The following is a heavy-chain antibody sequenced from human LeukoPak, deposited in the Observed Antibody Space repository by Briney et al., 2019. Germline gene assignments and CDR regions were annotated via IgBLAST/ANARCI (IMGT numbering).Heavy chain of an antibody. CDR3: ARDRVAGIDY. V-gene: IGHV1-8*01. CDR1: RYTFTSYD. D-gene: IGHD6-19*01. Sequence: GASVKVSCKASRYTFTSYDINWVREAAGQRLEWMGWMNPNTGRTGFAQKFQGRLTMTRDASISTAYMELSRLRSDDTAVYYCARDRVAGIDYWGQGTLVTVSS. J-gene: IGHJ4*02. CDR2: MNPNTGRT.